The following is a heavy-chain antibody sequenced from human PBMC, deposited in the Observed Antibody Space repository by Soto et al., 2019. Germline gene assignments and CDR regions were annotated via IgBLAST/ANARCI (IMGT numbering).Heavy chain of an antibody. D-gene: IGHD2-21*02. CDR1: GGTFSSYA. J-gene: IGHJ6*02. Sequence: QVQLVQSGAEVKEPGSSVKVSCKAFGGTFSSYAICWVRQAPGQGLEWMGGIIPMFDSTNYAQKFQGRVTITADESTSTAFMERSSLRSEDTAVYYCARRVVVTSVRDIAYYYYGLDVWGQGTTVTVSS. V-gene: IGHV1-69*01. CDR2: IIPMFDST. CDR3: ARRVVVTSVRDIAYYYYGLDV.